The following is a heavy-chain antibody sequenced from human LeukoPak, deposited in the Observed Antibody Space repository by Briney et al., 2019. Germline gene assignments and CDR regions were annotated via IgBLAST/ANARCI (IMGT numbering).Heavy chain of an antibody. D-gene: IGHD3-22*01. Sequence: ASVKVPCKTSGFTFSTSGIQWVRQARGQRLEWIGWIVVGSGNTKYAQKFQERVTITRDMFTSTAYMELSSLRSEDTAVYYCAAELNYYYDSSGYYFDAFDIWGQGTMVTVSS. J-gene: IGHJ3*02. CDR2: IVVGSGNT. CDR1: GFTFSTSG. CDR3: AAELNYYYDSSGYYFDAFDI. V-gene: IGHV1-58*02.